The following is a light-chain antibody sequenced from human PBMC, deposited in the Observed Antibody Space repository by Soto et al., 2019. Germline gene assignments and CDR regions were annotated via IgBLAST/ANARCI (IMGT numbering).Light chain of an antibody. J-gene: IGKJ1*01. CDR3: QQYGSSPRT. V-gene: IGKV3-20*01. CDR2: GAS. CDR1: QIVLSDY. Sequence: EIVLTQSPGTLSLSPGERATLACSASQIVLSDYLAWYQQKPGQAPRLHIYGASTRATGIPDRFTGSGSGTDFTLTISRLEPEDFAVYYCQQYGSSPRTFGQGTKVDIK.